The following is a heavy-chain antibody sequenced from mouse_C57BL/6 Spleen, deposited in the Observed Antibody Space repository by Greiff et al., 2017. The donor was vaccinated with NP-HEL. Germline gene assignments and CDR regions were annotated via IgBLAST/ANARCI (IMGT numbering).Heavy chain of an antibody. Sequence: QVQLKESGPELVKPGASVKISCKASGYAFSSSWMNWVKQRPGKGLEWIGRIYPGDGDTNYNGKFKGKATLTADKSSSTAYMQLSSLTSEDSAVYFCARGTPLGAMDYWGQGTSVTVSS. J-gene: IGHJ4*01. CDR2: IYPGDGDT. CDR3: ARGTPLGAMDY. V-gene: IGHV1-82*01. CDR1: GYAFSSSW. D-gene: IGHD3-3*01.